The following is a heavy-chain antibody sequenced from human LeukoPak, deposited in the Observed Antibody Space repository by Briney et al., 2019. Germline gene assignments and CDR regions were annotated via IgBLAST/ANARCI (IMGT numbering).Heavy chain of an antibody. J-gene: IGHJ4*02. CDR1: GFIVSSNY. V-gene: IGHV3-66*01. Sequence: GGSLRLSCAASGFIVSSNYMSWVRQAPGKGLEWVSVIYSGGSTYYADSVKGRFTISRDNSKNTLYLQMNSLRAEDTAVYYCAKDLFASSGNYYWGQGTLVTVSS. CDR3: AKDLFASSGNYY. CDR2: IYSGGST. D-gene: IGHD3-22*01.